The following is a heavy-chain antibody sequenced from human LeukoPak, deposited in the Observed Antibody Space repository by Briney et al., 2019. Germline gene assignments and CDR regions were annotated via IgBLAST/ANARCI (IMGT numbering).Heavy chain of an antibody. CDR3: ARSRTYYYDSSGYSLYYYYYYMDV. CDR2: IYSGGST. CDR1: GFTVSSNY. V-gene: IGHV3-53*01. Sequence: GGSLRLSCAASGFTVSSNYMSWVRQAPGKGLEWVSVIYSGGSTYYADSVKGRFTISRDNSKNTLYLQMNSLRAEDTAVYYCARSRTYYYDSSGYSLYYYYYYMDVWGKGTTVTVSS. J-gene: IGHJ6*03. D-gene: IGHD3-22*01.